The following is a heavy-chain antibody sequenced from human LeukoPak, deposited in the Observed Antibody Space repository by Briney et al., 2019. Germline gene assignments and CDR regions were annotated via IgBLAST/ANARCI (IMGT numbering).Heavy chain of an antibody. V-gene: IGHV4-59*01. CDR1: GGSISSYY. D-gene: IGHD1-1*01. J-gene: IGHJ3*02. CDR3: AREKVGYWNAFDI. Sequence: SETLSLTCTVSGGSISSYYWSWIRQPPGKGLEWIGYIYYSGSTNYNPSLKSRVTISVDTSKNQFSLKLSSVTAADTAVYYCAREKVGYWNAFDIWGQGTMVTVSS. CDR2: IYYSGST.